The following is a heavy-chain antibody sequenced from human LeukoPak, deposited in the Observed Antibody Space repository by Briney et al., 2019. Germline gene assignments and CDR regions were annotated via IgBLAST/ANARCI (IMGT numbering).Heavy chain of an antibody. CDR2: ISSNGGST. CDR1: GFTFSSYA. D-gene: IGHD2-2*01. Sequence: GGSLRLSCSASGFTFSSYAMHWVRQAPGKGLEFVSAISSNGGSTYYADSVKGRFTISRDNSKNTLYLQMSSLRPEDTAVYHCVKDRICSSASCYRFDYWGQGTLVTVSS. CDR3: VKDRICSSASCYRFDY. V-gene: IGHV3-64D*09. J-gene: IGHJ4*02.